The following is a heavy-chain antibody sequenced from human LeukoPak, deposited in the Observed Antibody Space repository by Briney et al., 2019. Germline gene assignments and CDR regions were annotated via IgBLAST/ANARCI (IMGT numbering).Heavy chain of an antibody. CDR1: GYTFTGYY. Sequence: ASVKVSCKASGYTFTGYYMHWVRQAPGQGLEWMGWINPNSGGTNYAQKFQGRVTMTRDTSISTAYMELSRLRSDDTAVYYCARETLDYDFWSGYFKPYYFDCWGQGTLVTVSS. CDR2: INPNSGGT. CDR3: ARETLDYDFWSGYFKPYYFDC. V-gene: IGHV1-2*02. D-gene: IGHD3-3*01. J-gene: IGHJ4*02.